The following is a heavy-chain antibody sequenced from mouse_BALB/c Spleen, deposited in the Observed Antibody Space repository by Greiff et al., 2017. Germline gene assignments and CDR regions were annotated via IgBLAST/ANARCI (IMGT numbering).Heavy chain of an antibody. D-gene: IGHD1-2*01. V-gene: IGHV5-6-5*01. J-gene: IGHJ3*01. CDR2: ISSGGST. CDR3: ARGASYGSWFAY. CDR1: GFTFSSYA. Sequence: EVQRVESGGGLVKPGGSLKLSCAASGFTFSSYAMSWVRQTPEKRLEWVASISSGGSTYYPDSVKGRFTISRDNARNILYLQMSSLRSEDTAMYYCARGASYGSWFAYWGQGTLVTVSA.